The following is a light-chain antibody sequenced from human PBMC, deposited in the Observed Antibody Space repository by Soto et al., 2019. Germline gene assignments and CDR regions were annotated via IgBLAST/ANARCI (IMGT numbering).Light chain of an antibody. CDR3: HQYGSSPQT. Sequence: EIVLTQSPGTLSLSPGERATLSCRASQSVSSSSLAWYQQKPGQAPRLLIYGASSRATGIPDRFGGGGSGTDFTVTISRLEPEDFAVYYCHQYGSSPQTFGQGTRVEIK. V-gene: IGKV3-20*01. CDR2: GAS. J-gene: IGKJ1*01. CDR1: QSVSSSS.